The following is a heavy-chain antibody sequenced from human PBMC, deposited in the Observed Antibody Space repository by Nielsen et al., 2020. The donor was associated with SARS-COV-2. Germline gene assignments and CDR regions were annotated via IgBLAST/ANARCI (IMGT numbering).Heavy chain of an antibody. CDR2: IYFDGSYK. CDR3: ARGLDGSGTYYAMDY. CDR1: GFKFSDYA. D-gene: IGHD3-10*01. Sequence: GESLNISCTGSGFKFSDYAMHWVRQPPGKGLEWLALIYFDGSYKMYVDSVKGRFSISRDNARNTLYLHMTSLRSEDTAVFYCARGLDGSGTYYAMDYWGHGTLVTVSS. V-gene: IGHV3-30*04. J-gene: IGHJ4*01.